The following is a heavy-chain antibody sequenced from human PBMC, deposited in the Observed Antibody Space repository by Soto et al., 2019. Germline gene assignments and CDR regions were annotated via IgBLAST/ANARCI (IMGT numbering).Heavy chain of an antibody. J-gene: IGHJ3*02. CDR3: ARRSPRYCSGGSCYFHADAFDI. D-gene: IGHD2-15*01. V-gene: IGHV1-69*01. CDR1: GGTFSSYA. Sequence: QVQLVQSGAEVKKPGSSVKVSCKASGGTFSSYAISWVRQAPGQGLEWMGGITPIFGTANYAQKFQGRVTITADESTSTAYMELSSLRSEDTAVYYCARRSPRYCSGGSCYFHADAFDIWGQGTMVTVSS. CDR2: ITPIFGTA.